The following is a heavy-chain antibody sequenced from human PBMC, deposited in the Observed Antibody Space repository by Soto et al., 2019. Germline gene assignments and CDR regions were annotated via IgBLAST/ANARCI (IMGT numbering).Heavy chain of an antibody. CDR1: GFSLSTSGVG. J-gene: IGHJ6*02. CDR2: IYGNDDK. Sequence: QITLKESGPTLVKPTQTLTLTCTFSGFSLSTSGVGVGWIRQPPGKALEWLALIYGNDDKRYSPSLKSRLTITKDTSKNQVVLTITNMDPVDTATYYCAHMRRERTGWLFYYGMDVWGQGTTVTVSS. D-gene: IGHD3-22*01. CDR3: AHMRRERTGWLFYYGMDV. V-gene: IGHV2-5*01.